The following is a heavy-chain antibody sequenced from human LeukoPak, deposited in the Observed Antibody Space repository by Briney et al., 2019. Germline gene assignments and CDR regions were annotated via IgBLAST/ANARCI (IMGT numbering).Heavy chain of an antibody. CDR2: INPNSGGT. Sequence: ASVKVSCKASGYTFSSYGITWVRQAPGQGLEWMGWINPNSGGTNYAQKFQGRVTMTRDTSISTAYMELSRLRSDDTAVYYCARDFRAIAKPGITGTKYYFDYWGQGTLVTVSS. V-gene: IGHV1-2*02. J-gene: IGHJ4*02. CDR1: GYTFSSYG. D-gene: IGHD1-7*01. CDR3: ARDFRAIAKPGITGTKYYFDY.